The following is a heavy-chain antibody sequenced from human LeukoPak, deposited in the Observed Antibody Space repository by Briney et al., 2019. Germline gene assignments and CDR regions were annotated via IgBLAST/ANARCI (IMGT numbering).Heavy chain of an antibody. CDR3: AKGHGDASGYYYFDY. Sequence: PGGSLRLSCAASGFTVSSNYMTWVRQAPGKGLEWVSAIRGNADTTYYADSVKGRFTIFRDNSKNMLYLQMNSLRVEDTAVYYCAKGHGDASGYYYFDYWGQGTLVTVSS. D-gene: IGHD3-22*01. CDR1: GFTVSSNY. V-gene: IGHV3-23*01. CDR2: IRGNADTT. J-gene: IGHJ4*02.